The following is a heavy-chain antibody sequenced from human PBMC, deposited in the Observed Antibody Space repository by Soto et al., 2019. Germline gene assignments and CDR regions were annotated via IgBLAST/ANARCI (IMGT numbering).Heavy chain of an antibody. CDR1: GYTLTELS. J-gene: IGHJ5*02. V-gene: IGHV1-24*01. D-gene: IGHD5-18*01. CDR2: FDPEDGET. CDR3: ATKTVDTAMANWFDP. Sequence: ASVKVSCKVSGYTLTELSMHWVRQAPGKGLEWMGGFDPEDGETIYAQKFQGRVTMTEDTSTDTAYMELSSLRSEDTAVYYCATKTVDTAMANWFDPWGQGXLVTVYS.